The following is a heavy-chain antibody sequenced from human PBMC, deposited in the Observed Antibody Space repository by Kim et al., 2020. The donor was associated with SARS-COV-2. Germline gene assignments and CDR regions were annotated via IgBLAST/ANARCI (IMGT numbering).Heavy chain of an antibody. CDR3: ARERRGYSGYDLDY. D-gene: IGHD5-12*01. V-gene: IGHV4-39*07. CDR1: GGSISSSSYY. J-gene: IGHJ4*02. CDR2: IYYSGST. Sequence: SETLSLTCTVSGGSISSSSYYWGWIRQPPGKGLEWIGSIYYSGSTYYNPSLKSRVTISVDTSKNQFSLKLSSVTAADTAVYYCARERRGYSGYDLDYWGQGTLVTVSS.